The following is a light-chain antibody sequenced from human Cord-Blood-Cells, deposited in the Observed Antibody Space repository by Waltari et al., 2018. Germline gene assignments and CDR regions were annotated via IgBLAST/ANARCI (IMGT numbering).Light chain of an antibody. CDR3: QQYNNWPPLT. V-gene: IGKV3-15*01. CDR1: QSVSSN. Sequence: EIVMTQSPATLSVSQGERATLSCRASQSVSSNLAWYQQKPGQAPRLLIYGASTRATGIPARFSCSGSWTEFTLTISSLQSEDFAVYYCQQYNNWPPLTFSGGTKVEIK. J-gene: IGKJ4*01. CDR2: GAS.